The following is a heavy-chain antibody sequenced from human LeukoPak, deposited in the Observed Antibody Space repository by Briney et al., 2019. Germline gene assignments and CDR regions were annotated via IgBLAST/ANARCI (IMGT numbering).Heavy chain of an antibody. Sequence: SETLSLTCIVSGGSISNGNYYWVWIRQPPGKGLEWIGGIYYSGITYYNPSLKSRITISVDTAKNQFSLELSSVTAADTAVYYCASARNYDVLTGYFLDYWGQGALVTVSS. CDR1: GGSISNGNYY. V-gene: IGHV4-39*01. CDR3: ASARNYDVLTGYFLDY. CDR2: IYYSGIT. J-gene: IGHJ4*02. D-gene: IGHD3-9*01.